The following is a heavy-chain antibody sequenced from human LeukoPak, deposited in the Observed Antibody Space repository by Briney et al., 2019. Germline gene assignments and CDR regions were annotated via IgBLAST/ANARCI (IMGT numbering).Heavy chain of an antibody. V-gene: IGHV4-39*07. CDR1: GGSISGSSYY. CDR3: ASGDYYDSSGYRFDY. J-gene: IGHJ4*02. CDR2: IYYSGST. D-gene: IGHD3-22*01. Sequence: SETLSLTCTVSGGSISGSSYYWGWIRQPPGKGLEWIGSIYYSGSTNYNPSLKSRVTISVDTSKNQFSLKLSSVTAADTAVYYCASGDYYDSSGYRFDYWGQGTLVTVSS.